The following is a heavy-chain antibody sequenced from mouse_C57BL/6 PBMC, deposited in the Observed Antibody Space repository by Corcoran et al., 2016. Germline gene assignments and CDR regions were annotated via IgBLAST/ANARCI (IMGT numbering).Heavy chain of an antibody. D-gene: IGHD6-1*01. CDR2: INPNNGGT. V-gene: IGHV1-26*01. CDR1: GYTFTDYY. Sequence: EVQLQQSGPELVKPGASVKISCKASGYTFTDYYMNWVKQSHGKSLEWIGDINPNNGGTSYNQKFKGKATLTVDKSSSTAYMELRSLTSEDSAVYYCARPTPTYYYAMDYWGQGTSVTVSS. CDR3: ARPTPTYYYAMDY. J-gene: IGHJ4*01.